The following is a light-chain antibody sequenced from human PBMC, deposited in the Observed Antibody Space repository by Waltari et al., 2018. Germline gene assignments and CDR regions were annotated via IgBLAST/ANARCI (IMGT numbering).Light chain of an antibody. V-gene: IGLV1-47*01. CDR3: AAWDDSLSGVV. CDR2: RKN. CDR1: SSNIGSNY. Sequence: QSVLTQPPSASGTPGQRVTISCSGSSSNIGSNYVYWYQQVPGTAPKLRMVRKNQRPSGVPDRFSGSKSGTSASLAISELRSEDESDYYCAAWDDSLSGVVFGGGTKLTVL. J-gene: IGLJ2*01.